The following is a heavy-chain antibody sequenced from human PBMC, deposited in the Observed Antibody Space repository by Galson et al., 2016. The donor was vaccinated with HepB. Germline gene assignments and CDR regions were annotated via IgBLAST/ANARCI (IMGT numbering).Heavy chain of an antibody. CDR2: TFYKSKWYN. D-gene: IGHD6-19*01. J-gene: IGHJ4*02. Sequence: CAISGDSVSSNSAVWNWIRQSPSRGLEWLGRTFYKSKWYNDYAVSVKSRITVNADTSKNQFSLHLNSVTPDDTAVYYCTRAFAFSSGWYYFDHWGQGTLVTVSS. V-gene: IGHV6-1*01. CDR3: TRAFAFSSGWYYFDH. CDR1: GDSVSSNSAV.